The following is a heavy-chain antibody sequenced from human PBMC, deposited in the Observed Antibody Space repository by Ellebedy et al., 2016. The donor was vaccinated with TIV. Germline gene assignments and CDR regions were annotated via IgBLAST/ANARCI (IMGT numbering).Heavy chain of an antibody. CDR3: ARTLVITGYYFDY. Sequence: MPSETLSLTCAVYGGSFSDYYWSWIRQHQGKGLEWIGEINHSGSTNYNPSLKSRVTISVDTSKNQLSLKLSSVTAAETAVYYCARTLVITGYYFDYWGQGTLVTVSS. D-gene: IGHD3-16*01. V-gene: IGHV4-34*01. CDR1: GGSFSDYY. CDR2: INHSGST. J-gene: IGHJ4*02.